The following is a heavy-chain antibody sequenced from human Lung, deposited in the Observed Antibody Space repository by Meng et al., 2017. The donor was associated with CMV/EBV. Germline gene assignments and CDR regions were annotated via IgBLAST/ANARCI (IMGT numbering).Heavy chain of an antibody. J-gene: IGHJ3*02. Sequence: GEXXKISCAASGFTFSSYSMNWVRQAPGKGLEWVSSISSSSSYIYYADSVKGRFTISRDNAKNSLYLQMNSLRAEDTAVYYCASPYYYDSRGAFDIWGQGTMVTVSS. V-gene: IGHV3-21*01. CDR3: ASPYYYDSRGAFDI. CDR1: GFTFSSYS. D-gene: IGHD3-22*01. CDR2: ISSSSSYI.